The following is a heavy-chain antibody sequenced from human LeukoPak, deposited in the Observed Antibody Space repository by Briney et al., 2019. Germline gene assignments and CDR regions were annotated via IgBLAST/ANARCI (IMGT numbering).Heavy chain of an antibody. J-gene: IGHJ3*02. D-gene: IGHD3-22*01. CDR3: ASLKNYYDSSGYLVTDAFDI. Sequence: ASVKVSFKASGYTFTTYNINWVRQAPGQGGEGMGWISGYNGNTNYAQKLQGRVTITTDTSTRTAYMELRSLKSDDTAVYYCASLKNYYDSSGYLVTDAFDIWGQGTMVTVSS. CDR2: ISGYNGNT. CDR1: GYTFTTYN. V-gene: IGHV1-18*01.